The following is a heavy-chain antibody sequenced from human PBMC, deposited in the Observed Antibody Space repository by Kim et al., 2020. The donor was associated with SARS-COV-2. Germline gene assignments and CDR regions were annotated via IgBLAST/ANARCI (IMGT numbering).Heavy chain of an antibody. Sequence: YADSVKGRITISRDNNRNSLFLQMNSLRPEDTAFYYCAKDMGGDWYRVRDSWGQGTLVTVSS. V-gene: IGHV3-43D*03. D-gene: IGHD2-21*01. J-gene: IGHJ4*02. CDR3: AKDMGGDWYRVRDS.